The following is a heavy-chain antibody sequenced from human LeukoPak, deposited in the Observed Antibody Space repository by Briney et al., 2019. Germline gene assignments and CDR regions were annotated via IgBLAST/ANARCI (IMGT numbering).Heavy chain of an antibody. Sequence: GGSLRLSCAASGFTFSNYWMHWVRQDPGRGLEWVSYISSSGRSINYADSVRGRFTISRDNGKNSLYLQMNSLRAEDTAVYYCARDESTLIGNFDYWGQGTLVTVSS. CDR3: ARDESTLIGNFDY. CDR1: GFTFSNYW. CDR2: ISSSGRSI. D-gene: IGHD3-9*01. V-gene: IGHV3-48*04. J-gene: IGHJ4*02.